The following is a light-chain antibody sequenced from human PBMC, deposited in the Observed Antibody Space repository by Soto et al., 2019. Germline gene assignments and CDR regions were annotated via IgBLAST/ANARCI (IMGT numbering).Light chain of an antibody. CDR2: EVT. CDR1: SSDVGTYNL. CDR3: SSYAGSNTYV. Sequence: QSALAQPASVSGSPEQSITISCTGTSSDVGTYNLVSWYQQHPGKAPKLIIYEVTERPSGVSNRFSGSKFGNTASLTISGLLPEDEADYYCSSYAGSNTYVFGTGTKVTVL. V-gene: IGLV2-23*02. J-gene: IGLJ1*01.